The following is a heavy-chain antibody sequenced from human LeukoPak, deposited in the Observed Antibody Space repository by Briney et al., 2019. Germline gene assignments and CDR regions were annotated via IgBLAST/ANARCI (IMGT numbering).Heavy chain of an antibody. CDR1: GYTFTGYY. V-gene: IGHV1-18*04. Sequence: ASVKVSCKASGYTFTGYYMHWVRQAPGQGLEWMGWISAYNGNTNYAQKLQGRVTMTTDTSTSTAYMELRSLRSDDTAVYYCAITESSGYMIPFQHWGQGTLVTVSS. CDR2: ISAYNGNT. J-gene: IGHJ1*01. CDR3: AITESSGYMIPFQH. D-gene: IGHD6-19*01.